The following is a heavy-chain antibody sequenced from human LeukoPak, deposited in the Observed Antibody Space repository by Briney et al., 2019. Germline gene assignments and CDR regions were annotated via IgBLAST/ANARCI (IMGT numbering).Heavy chain of an antibody. CDR1: GFTFSTST. CDR2: IRYDGSNK. V-gene: IGHV3-30*02. J-gene: IGHJ4*02. CDR3: AKDLRGSSSWYYFDY. D-gene: IGHD6-13*01. Sequence: GGSLRLSCAASGFTFSTSTMNWVRQAPGKGLEWVAFIRYDGSNKYYADSVKGRFTISRDNSKNTLYLQMNSLRAEDTAVYYCAKDLRGSSSWYYFDYWGQGTLVTVSS.